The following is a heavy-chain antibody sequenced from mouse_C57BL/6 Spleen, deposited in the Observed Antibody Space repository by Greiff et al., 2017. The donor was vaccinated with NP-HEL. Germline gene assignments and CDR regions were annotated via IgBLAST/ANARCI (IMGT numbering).Heavy chain of an antibody. V-gene: IGHV1-50*01. Sequence: VQLQQPGAELVKPGASVKLSCKASGYTFTSYWMQWVKQRPGQGLEWIGEIDPSDSYTNYNQKFKGKATLTVDTSSSTAYMQLSSLTSEDSAVYYCARYSNYLLAHWGQGTLVTVSA. J-gene: IGHJ3*01. CDR1: GYTFTSYW. CDR3: ARYSNYLLAH. CDR2: IDPSDSYT. D-gene: IGHD2-5*01.